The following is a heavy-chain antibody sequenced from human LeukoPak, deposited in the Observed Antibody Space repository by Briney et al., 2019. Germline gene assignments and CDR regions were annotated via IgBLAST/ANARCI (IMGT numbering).Heavy chain of an antibody. D-gene: IGHD3-10*01. CDR3: VKTLSVLWFGELYGMDV. V-gene: IGHV3-64D*09. J-gene: IGHJ6*02. CDR2: ISSNGGST. Sequence: GGSLRLSCSASGFTFSSYAMHWVRQAPGKGLEYVSAISSNGGSTYYADSVKGRFTISRDNSKNTLYLQMSSLRAEDTAVYYCVKTLSVLWFGELYGMDVWGQGTTVTVSS. CDR1: GFTFSSYA.